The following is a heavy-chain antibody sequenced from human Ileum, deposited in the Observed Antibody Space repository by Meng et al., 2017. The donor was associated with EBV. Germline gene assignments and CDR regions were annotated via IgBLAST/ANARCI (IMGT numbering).Heavy chain of an antibody. Sequence: QWQLVQSGAEGKKPGASVKVSCKASGYTFTGYYMHWVRQAPGQGLEWMGWINPNSGGTRYAQNFQGRVSMTRDTSINTAYMELSRLASDDTAVYYCARDVAAAGSHNWFDPWGQGTLVTVSS. CDR3: ARDVAAAGSHNWFDP. CDR1: GYTFTGYY. D-gene: IGHD6-13*01. CDR2: INPNSGGT. V-gene: IGHV1-2*02. J-gene: IGHJ5*02.